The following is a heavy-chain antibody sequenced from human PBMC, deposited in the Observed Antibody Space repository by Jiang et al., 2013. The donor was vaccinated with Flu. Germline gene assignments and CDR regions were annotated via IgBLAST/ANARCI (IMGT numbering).Heavy chain of an antibody. D-gene: IGHD3-3*01. CDR1: GYSFTSSW. CDR3: ARLDYDLWSGLGAYYFDY. J-gene: IGHJ4*02. V-gene: IGHV5-51*01. CDR2: VFPMDSDI. Sequence: VQLVESGAEVKKPGESLKISCEGSGYSFTSSWIAWVRQMPGKGLEWVGLVFPMDSDIRYSPSFQGQVTISADKSINTAYLQWSSLKASDTAMYYCARLDYDLWSGLGAYYFDYWGRGTLVTVSS.